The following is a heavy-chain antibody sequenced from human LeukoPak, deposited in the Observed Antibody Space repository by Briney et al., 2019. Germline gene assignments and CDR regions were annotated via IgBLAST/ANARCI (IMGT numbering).Heavy chain of an antibody. J-gene: IGHJ4*02. CDR3: ASPTEDYDY. V-gene: IGHV4-59*12. CDR1: GGSISSYY. Sequence: ASETLSLTCTVSGGSISSYYWSWIRQPPGKGLEWIGYIYYSGSTYYNPSLKSRVTISVDTSKNQFSLKLSSVTAADTAVYYCASPTEDYDYWGQGTLVTVSS. CDR2: IYYSGST. D-gene: IGHD1-1*01.